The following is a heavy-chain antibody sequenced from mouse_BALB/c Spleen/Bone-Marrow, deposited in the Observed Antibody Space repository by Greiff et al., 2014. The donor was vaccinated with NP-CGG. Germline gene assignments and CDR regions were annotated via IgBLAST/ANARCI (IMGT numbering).Heavy chain of an antibody. J-gene: IGHJ4*01. CDR3: ARQYGNLGVMDY. Sequence: EVKLMESGGDLVKPGGSLKLSCAASGFTFSSYGMSWVRQTPDKRLEWVATISSGGSYTYYPDSVKGRFTISRDNAKNTLYLQMGSLKSEDTAMYYCARQYGNLGVMDYWGQGTSVTVSS. V-gene: IGHV5-6*01. D-gene: IGHD2-1*01. CDR2: ISSGGSYT. CDR1: GFTFSSYG.